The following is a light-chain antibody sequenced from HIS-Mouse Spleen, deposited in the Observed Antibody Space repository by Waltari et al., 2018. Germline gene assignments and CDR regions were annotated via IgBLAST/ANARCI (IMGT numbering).Light chain of an antibody. CDR3: QQLNSYPPT. J-gene: IGKJ1*01. Sequence: DIQLTQSPSFLSASVGDRVTITCRASQGISSYLAWYQQKPGKAPKPLIYATSTLQSEVPSMFSGSGSGTEFTLTISSLQPEDFATYYCQQLNSYPPTFGQGTKVEIK. V-gene: IGKV1-9*01. CDR2: ATS. CDR1: QGISSY.